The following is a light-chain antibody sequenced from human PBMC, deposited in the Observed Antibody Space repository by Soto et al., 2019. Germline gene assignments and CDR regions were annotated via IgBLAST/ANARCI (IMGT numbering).Light chain of an antibody. CDR2: GNS. CDR3: QSYDSSLSGYV. V-gene: IGLV1-40*01. Sequence: QAVVTQPPSESGAPGQRVTISCTGSSSNIGAGYDVHWYQQLPGTAPKLLIYGNSNRPSGVPDRFSGSKSGTSASLAITGLQAEDEADYYCQSYDSSLSGYVFGTGTKLTFL. J-gene: IGLJ1*01. CDR1: SSNIGAGYD.